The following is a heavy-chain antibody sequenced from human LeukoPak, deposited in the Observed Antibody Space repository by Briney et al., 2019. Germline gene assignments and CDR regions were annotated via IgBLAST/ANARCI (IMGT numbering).Heavy chain of an antibody. Sequence: GASVKVSCKASGYTFTSYGISWVRQAPGQGLEWMGGIIPIFGTANYAQKFQGRVTITTDESTSTAYMELSSLRSEDTAVYYCARALGYCSSTSCYTPGYWGQGTLVTVSS. J-gene: IGHJ4*02. D-gene: IGHD2-2*02. CDR3: ARALGYCSSTSCYTPGY. V-gene: IGHV1-69*05. CDR1: GYTFTSYG. CDR2: IIPIFGTA.